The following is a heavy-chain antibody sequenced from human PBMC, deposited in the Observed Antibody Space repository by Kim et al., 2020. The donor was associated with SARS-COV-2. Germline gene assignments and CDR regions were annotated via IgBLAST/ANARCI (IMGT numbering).Heavy chain of an antibody. J-gene: IGHJ4*02. CDR2: INWNGGST. CDR3: ARDRLYYDYIWGSYRHARFDY. CDR1: GFTFDDYG. Sequence: GGSLRLSCAASGFTFDDYGMSWVRQAPGKGLEWVSGINWNGGSTGYADSVKGRFTISRDNAKNSLYLQMNSLRAEDTALYYCARDRLYYDYIWGSYRHARFDYWGQGTLVTVSS. V-gene: IGHV3-20*04. D-gene: IGHD3-16*02.